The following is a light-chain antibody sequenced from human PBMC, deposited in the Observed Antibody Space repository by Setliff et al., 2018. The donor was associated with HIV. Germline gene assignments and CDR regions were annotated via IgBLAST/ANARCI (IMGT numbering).Light chain of an antibody. CDR2: DVT. Sequence: QPASVSGSPGQSITISCTGTSSDIGGYNLVSWYQQHPGKAPKFIIYDVTNRPSGVSNRFSGSKSGNTASLTISGLQAEDEADYYCTSYTTSDTPVVFGGGTKVTVL. J-gene: IGLJ2*01. V-gene: IGLV2-14*03. CDR3: TSYTTSDTPVV. CDR1: SSDIGGYNL.